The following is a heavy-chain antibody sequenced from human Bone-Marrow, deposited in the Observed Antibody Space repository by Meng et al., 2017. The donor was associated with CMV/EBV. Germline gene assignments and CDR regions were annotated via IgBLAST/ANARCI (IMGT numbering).Heavy chain of an antibody. Sequence: ASVKVSCKASGYTFTSYGISWVRQAPGQGLEWMGWISAYNGNTNYAQKLQGRVTMTTDTSTSTAYMELRSLRSDDTAVYYCASGRVNPPASGYYYYYYGMDVWGQGTTVTVSS. CDR2: ISAYNGNT. J-gene: IGHJ6*02. CDR1: GYTFTSYG. V-gene: IGHV1-18*01. CDR3: ASGRVNPPASGYYYYYYGMDV. D-gene: IGHD1-14*01.